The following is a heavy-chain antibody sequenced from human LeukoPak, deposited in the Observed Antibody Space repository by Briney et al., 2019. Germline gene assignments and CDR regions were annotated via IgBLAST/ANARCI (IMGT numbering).Heavy chain of an antibody. CDR2: INHSGGT. CDR1: RDSLTGSY. Sequence: SETLSLTCALHRDSLTGSYSSRLPPPPRKGLEWIGEINHSGGTNCNPSLTSQVIISVDTSKNQFSLKLSSVTAADTAVYYCARRPNYYYGMDVWGQGTTVTVSS. CDR3: ARRPNYYYGMDV. J-gene: IGHJ6*02. V-gene: IGHV4-34*01.